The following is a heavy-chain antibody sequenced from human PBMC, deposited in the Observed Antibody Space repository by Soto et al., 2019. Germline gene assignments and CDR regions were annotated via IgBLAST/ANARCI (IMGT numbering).Heavy chain of an antibody. D-gene: IGHD5-18*01. CDR3: ARGKPSTAMVTSCDY. CDR2: INPNSGGA. J-gene: IGHJ4*02. CDR1: VYTFTGYY. V-gene: IGHV1-2*04. Sequence: GASVKVSCKASVYTFTGYYMHWVRQAPGQGLEWMGWINPNSGGANYAQKFQGWVTMTRDTSISTAYMELSRLRSDDTAVYYCARGKPSTAMVTSCDYWGQGTLVTVSS.